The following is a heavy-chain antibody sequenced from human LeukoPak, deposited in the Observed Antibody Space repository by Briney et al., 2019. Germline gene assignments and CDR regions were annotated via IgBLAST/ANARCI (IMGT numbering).Heavy chain of an antibody. CDR1: GYPFNSYD. CDR2: INPNSGSS. V-gene: IGHV1-8*01. J-gene: IGHJ5*02. Sequence: ASVKVFCKASGYPFNSYDINWVRQATGHGLEWMGWINPNSGSSDSAQKFQGRVTMTADTSISTAYMELNNLRSEDTAVYYCARLVGCGSTNCYSPDNWFDPWGQGTLVTVSS. CDR3: ARLVGCGSTNCYSPDNWFDP. D-gene: IGHD2-2*01.